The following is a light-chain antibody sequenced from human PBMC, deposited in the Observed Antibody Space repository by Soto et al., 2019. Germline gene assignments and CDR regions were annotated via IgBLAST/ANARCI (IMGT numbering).Light chain of an antibody. CDR3: VLYMGSGIWV. CDR2: STN. V-gene: IGLV8-61*01. Sequence: QAVVTQEPSFSVSPGRTVTLTCGLSSGSVSTSYYPSWYQQTPGQAPRTLIYSTNTRSSGVPDRFSGSILGNKAALTITGDQEDEDSDYCCVLYMGSGIWVFGGGTKLTVL. J-gene: IGLJ2*01. CDR1: SGSVSTSYY.